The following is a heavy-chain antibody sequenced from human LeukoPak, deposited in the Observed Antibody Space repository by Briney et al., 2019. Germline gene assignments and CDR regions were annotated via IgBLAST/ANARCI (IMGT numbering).Heavy chain of an antibody. J-gene: IGHJ5*02. Sequence: PGGSLRLSCVASGFTFSSYSMNWVRQAPGKGLEWISYISFGSSTVYYADSVKGRFTISRDNAKNSLYLQMNSLRAEDTAVYYCARSDYYGSGNYGRFDPWGQGTLVTVSS. D-gene: IGHD3-10*01. CDR2: ISFGSSTV. CDR1: GFTFSSYS. CDR3: ARSDYYGSGNYGRFDP. V-gene: IGHV3-48*04.